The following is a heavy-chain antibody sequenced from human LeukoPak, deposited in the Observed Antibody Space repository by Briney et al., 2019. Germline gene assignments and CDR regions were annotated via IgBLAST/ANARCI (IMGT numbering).Heavy chain of an antibody. Sequence: GGSLRLSCAAAGFTFSIDSMNWVRQAPGKGLEWVSSISSTSGFISYADSVKGRFTISRDNAKSSLYLQMNSLRAEDTALYYCARVHSGYGPDYIDHWGQGTPVTVSS. CDR3: ARVHSGYGPDYIDH. CDR2: ISSTSGFI. J-gene: IGHJ4*02. CDR1: GFTFSIDS. D-gene: IGHD5-12*01. V-gene: IGHV3-21*06.